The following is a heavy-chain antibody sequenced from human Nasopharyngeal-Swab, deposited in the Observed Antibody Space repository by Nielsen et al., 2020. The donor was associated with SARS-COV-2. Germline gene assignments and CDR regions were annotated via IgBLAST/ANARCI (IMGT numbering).Heavy chain of an antibody. CDR2: ISSSSSYI. CDR1: GFTFSSYS. Sequence: GGSLRLSCAASGFTFSSYSMNWVRQAPGKGLEWVSSISSSSSYIYYADSVKGRFTISRDNSKNTLYLQMNSLRAEDTAVYYCAKDLHGLLWFGELLNPVHYWGQGTLVTVSS. D-gene: IGHD3-10*01. J-gene: IGHJ4*02. CDR3: AKDLHGLLWFGELLNPVHY. V-gene: IGHV3-21*04.